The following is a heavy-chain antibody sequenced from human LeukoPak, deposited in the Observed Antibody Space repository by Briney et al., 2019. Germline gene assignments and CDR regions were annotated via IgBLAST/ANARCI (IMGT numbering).Heavy chain of an antibody. Sequence: GGSLRLSCAASGFTFSSYAMSWVSQAPGKGLEWVSAIGGSGVNTYYADSVKGRFTISRDNSKNTLYLQMNSLRAEDTALYYCAKPLDRWDFDYWGQGTLLTVSS. D-gene: IGHD3/OR15-3a*01. J-gene: IGHJ4*02. V-gene: IGHV3-23*01. CDR3: AKPLDRWDFDY. CDR1: GFTFSSYA. CDR2: IGGSGVNT.